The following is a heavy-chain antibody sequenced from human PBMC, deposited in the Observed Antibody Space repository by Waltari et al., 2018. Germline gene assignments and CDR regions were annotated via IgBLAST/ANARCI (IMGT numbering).Heavy chain of an antibody. V-gene: IGHV4-59*01. CDR2: IYYSGST. J-gene: IGHJ4*02. Sequence: QVPLQESGPGLVKPSETLSLTCTVSGGSIRSYYWSWIRQPPGKGLEWIGYIYYSGSTNYNPSLKSRVTISVDTSKNQFSLKLSSVTAADTAVYYCARGTVVTAIDYWGQGTLVTVSS. D-gene: IGHD2-15*01. CDR3: ARGTVVTAIDY. CDR1: GGSIRSYY.